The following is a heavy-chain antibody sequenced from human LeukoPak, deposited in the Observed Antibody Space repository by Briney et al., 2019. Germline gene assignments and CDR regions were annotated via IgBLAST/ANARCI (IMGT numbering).Heavy chain of an antibody. V-gene: IGHV3-30*18. CDR2: ISYDGSNK. CDR3: ANTYYDILTGPFDY. J-gene: IGHJ4*02. D-gene: IGHD3-9*01. Sequence: GGSLRLSCAASGFTFSSYGMHWVRQAPGKRLEWVAAISYDGSNKYYADSVKGRFTISRDNSKNTLYLQMNSLRAEDTAVYYCANTYYDILTGPFDYWGQGTLVTVSS. CDR1: GFTFSSYG.